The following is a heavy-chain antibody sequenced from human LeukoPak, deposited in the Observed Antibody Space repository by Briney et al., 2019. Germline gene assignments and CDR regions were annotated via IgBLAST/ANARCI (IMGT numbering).Heavy chain of an antibody. Sequence: PSETLSLTCAVYGRSFSGYYWSWIRQPPGKGLEWIGEINHSGSTNYNPSLKSRVTISVDTSKNQFSLKLSSVTAADTAVYYCARGTRIPDRGYCSGGSCRHRVFDYWGQGTLVTVSS. D-gene: IGHD2-15*01. CDR1: GRSFSGYY. J-gene: IGHJ4*02. CDR3: ARGTRIPDRGYCSGGSCRHRVFDY. V-gene: IGHV4-34*01. CDR2: INHSGST.